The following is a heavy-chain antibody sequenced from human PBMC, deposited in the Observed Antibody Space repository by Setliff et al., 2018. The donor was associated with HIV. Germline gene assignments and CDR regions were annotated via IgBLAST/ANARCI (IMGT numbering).Heavy chain of an antibody. V-gene: IGHV4-34*01. J-gene: IGHJ6*03. D-gene: IGHD1-7*01. CDR2: INHSGST. CDR3: ARGDGTKYYYYYYMDV. Sequence: PSETLSLTCTVSGVSISDYYWSWIRQPPGKGLEWIGEINHSGSTKYNPSLKSRVTISVDTSKNQFSLKLSSVTAADTAVYYCARGDGTKYYYYYYMDVWGKGTTVTVSS. CDR1: GVSISDYY.